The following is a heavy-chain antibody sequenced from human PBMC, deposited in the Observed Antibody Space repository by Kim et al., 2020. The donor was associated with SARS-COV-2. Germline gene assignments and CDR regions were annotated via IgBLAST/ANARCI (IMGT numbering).Heavy chain of an antibody. J-gene: IGHJ4*02. CDR2: IIPIFGTA. Sequence: SVKVSCKASGGTFSSYAISWVRQAPGQGLEWMGGIIPIFGTANYAQKFQGRVTITADESTSTAYMELSSLRSEDTAVYYCARAEGAIVAVYYFDYWGQGTLVTVSS. D-gene: IGHD5-12*01. V-gene: IGHV1-69*13. CDR1: GGTFSSYA. CDR3: ARAEGAIVAVYYFDY.